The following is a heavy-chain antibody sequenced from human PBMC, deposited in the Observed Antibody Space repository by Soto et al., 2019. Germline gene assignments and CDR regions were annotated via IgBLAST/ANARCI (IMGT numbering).Heavy chain of an antibody. CDR3: ARDGVDTAMPYGIEV. V-gene: IGHV1-69*04. CDR2: IIPILGIA. J-gene: IGHJ6*02. D-gene: IGHD5-18*01. CDR1: GGTFSSYT. Sequence: ASVKVSCKASGGTFSSYTISWVRQAPGQGLEWMGRIIPILGIANYAQKFQGRVTITADKSTSTAYMELSSLRSEDTAVYYCARDGVDTAMPYGIEVWGQGTTVTVSS.